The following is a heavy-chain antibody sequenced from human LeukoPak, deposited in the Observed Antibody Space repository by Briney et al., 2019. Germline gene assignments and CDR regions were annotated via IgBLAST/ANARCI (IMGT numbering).Heavy chain of an antibody. V-gene: IGHV4-59*01. CDR2: TYYSGST. J-gene: IGHJ6*03. CDR1: GGSISYYY. Sequence: PSETLSLTCTVSGGSISYYYWSWIRQPPGKGLEWIGYTYYSGSTNYNPSLKSRVTISVATSKNLFSLKLNSVTAADTAVYYCARTTEGYCRSTSCYGFYYSYYMDVWGKGTTVTISS. D-gene: IGHD2-2*01. CDR3: ARTTEGYCRSTSCYGFYYSYYMDV.